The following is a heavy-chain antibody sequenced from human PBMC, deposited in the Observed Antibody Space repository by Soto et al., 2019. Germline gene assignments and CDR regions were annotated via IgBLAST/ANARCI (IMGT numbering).Heavy chain of an antibody. CDR3: AAITGTPPLKSAFDI. J-gene: IGHJ3*02. Sequence: ASAKVSCKVSGYTLPELSMHWVRQAPGKGLEWMGGFDPEDGETIYAQKFQGRVTMTEDTSTDTAYMELSSLRSEDTAVYYCAAITGTPPLKSAFDIWGQGTMVTVSS. CDR2: FDPEDGET. D-gene: IGHD1-20*01. V-gene: IGHV1-24*01. CDR1: GYTLPELS.